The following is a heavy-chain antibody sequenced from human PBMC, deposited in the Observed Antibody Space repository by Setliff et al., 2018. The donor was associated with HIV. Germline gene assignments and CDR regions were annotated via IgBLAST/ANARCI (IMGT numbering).Heavy chain of an antibody. CDR2: INHGGST. V-gene: IGHV4-34*01. J-gene: IGHJ6*03. CDR3: ARVSKTYWYSIPRDYYHHMDV. CDR1: GGSFSGYS. D-gene: IGHD2-8*02. Sequence: SETLSLTCAVYGGSFSGYSWSWIRQPPGQGLEWIGEINHGGSTNYNPSLKSRVTISVDTSKNQFSLNLSSVTAADTAVYYCARVSKTYWYSIPRDYYHHMDVWGKGTTVTVSS.